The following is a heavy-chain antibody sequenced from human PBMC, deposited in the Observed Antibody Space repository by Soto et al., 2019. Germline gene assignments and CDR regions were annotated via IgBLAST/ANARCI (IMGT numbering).Heavy chain of an antibody. CDR2: IYYSGTT. CDR1: GDSITSNSYF. J-gene: IGHJ4*02. Sequence: SETLSLTCTVSGDSITSNSYFWAWIRQPPGKGLEWIGSIYYSGTTYYNLSLKSRVTISVDRSKNQFSLKLSSVTAADTAVYYCARHFSVEYFDYWGQGALVTVSS. V-gene: IGHV4-39*01. CDR3: ARHFSVEYFDY.